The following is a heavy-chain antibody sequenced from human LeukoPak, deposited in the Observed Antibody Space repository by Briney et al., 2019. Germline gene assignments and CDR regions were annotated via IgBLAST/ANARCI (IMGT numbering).Heavy chain of an antibody. CDR3: ARGGSSGWVDY. J-gene: IGHJ4*02. D-gene: IGHD6-19*01. V-gene: IGHV4-59*01. CDR1: GGSISSYY. CDR2: IYFSGST. Sequence: SETLSPTCTASGGSISSYYWSWIRQPPGKGLEWIGYIYFSGSTNYNPSLKSQVTISIDTSKNRFSLKLSSVTAADTAVYYCARGGSSGWVDYWGQGTLVTVSS.